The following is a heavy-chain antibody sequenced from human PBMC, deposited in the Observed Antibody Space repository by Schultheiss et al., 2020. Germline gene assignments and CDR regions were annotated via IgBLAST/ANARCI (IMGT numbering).Heavy chain of an antibody. J-gene: IGHJ4*02. V-gene: IGHV4-61*08. CDR2: IYTSGST. CDR3: ARLYCTNGVCYPIDY. Sequence: SETLSLTCTVSGGSISSGGYYWSWIRQPPGKGLEWIGRIYTSGSTNYNPSLKSRVSISVDTSKNQFSLKLSSVTAADTAVYYCARLYCTNGVCYPIDYWGQGTLVTVSS. D-gene: IGHD2-8*01. CDR1: GGSISSGGYY.